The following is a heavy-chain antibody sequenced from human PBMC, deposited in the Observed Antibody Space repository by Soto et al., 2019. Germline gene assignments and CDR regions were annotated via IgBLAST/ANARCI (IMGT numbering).Heavy chain of an antibody. V-gene: IGHV1-2*02. CDR2: INPNSGGT. D-gene: IGHD3-16*01. Sequence: ASVKVSCKASGYTFTGYYMHWVRQAPGQGLEWMGWINPNSGGTNYAQKFQGRVTMTRDTSISTAYMELSRLRSDNTAVYYCERWGTVLYEGCRNYCCMHVWGPETTVTVSS. J-gene: IGHJ6*02. CDR1: GYTFTGYY. CDR3: ERWGTVLYEGCRNYCCMHV.